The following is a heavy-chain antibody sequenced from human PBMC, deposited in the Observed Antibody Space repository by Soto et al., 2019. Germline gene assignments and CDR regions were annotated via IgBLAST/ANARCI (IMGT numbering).Heavy chain of an antibody. V-gene: IGHV3-23*01. D-gene: IGHD3-3*01. J-gene: IGHJ5*02. Sequence: GCSLILSCAASGFTFISYAMSWVLQAPGKGLEWVSAISGSGGSTYYADSVKGRFTISRDNSKNTLYLQMNSLRAEDTAVYYCGKATVYDFDDPWSQGTLGTVSS. CDR3: GKATVYDFDDP. CDR1: GFTFISYA. CDR2: ISGSGGST.